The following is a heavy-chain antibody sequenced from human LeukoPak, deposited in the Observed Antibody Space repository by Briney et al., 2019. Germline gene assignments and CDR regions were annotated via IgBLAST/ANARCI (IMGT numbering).Heavy chain of an antibody. CDR3: ARERAGIAAAGLDY. D-gene: IGHD6-13*01. CDR1: GFTFSSYA. CDR2: ISYDGSNK. Sequence: PGRSLRLSCAASGFTFSSYAMHWVRQAPGKGLEWVAVISYDGSNKYYADSVKGRFTISRDNSKNTLYLQMNSLRAEDTAVYYCARERAGIAAAGLDYWGQGTLVTVSS. J-gene: IGHJ4*02. V-gene: IGHV3-30-3*01.